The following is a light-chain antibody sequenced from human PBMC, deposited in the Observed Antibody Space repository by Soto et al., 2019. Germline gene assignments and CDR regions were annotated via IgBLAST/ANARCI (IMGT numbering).Light chain of an antibody. Sequence: DIQMTQSPSSLSASVGDRVTITCQASQDISNGLNWYQHIAGKAPKLLIYGASNLETGVPSRFSGSGSGTYFTFTISNLQPEDIATYYCQQYDSIPPWTFGQGTKVDIK. CDR1: QDISNG. CDR2: GAS. CDR3: QQYDSIPPWT. J-gene: IGKJ1*01. V-gene: IGKV1-33*01.